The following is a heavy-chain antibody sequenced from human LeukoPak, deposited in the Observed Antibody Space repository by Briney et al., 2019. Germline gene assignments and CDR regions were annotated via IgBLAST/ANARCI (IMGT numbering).Heavy chain of an antibody. J-gene: IGHJ6*03. CDR2: IVVGSGNT. V-gene: IGHV1-58*01. CDR3: AAGNWNYVSYYYYYMDV. D-gene: IGHD1-7*01. CDR1: GFTFTSSA. Sequence: SVKVSCKASGFTFTSSAVQWVRQARGQRLEWIGWIVVGSGNTNYAQKFQERVTITRDMSTSTAYMELSSLRSEDTAVYYCAAGNWNYVSYYYYYMDVWGKGTTVTASS.